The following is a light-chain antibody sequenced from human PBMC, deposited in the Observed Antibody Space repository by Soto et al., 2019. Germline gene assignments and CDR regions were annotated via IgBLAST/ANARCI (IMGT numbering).Light chain of an antibody. J-gene: IGKJ1*01. V-gene: IGKV3-20*01. CDR3: QHFNSYPWT. CDR2: GAS. CDR1: QSVSRSY. Sequence: EIVLTQSPGTLSLSPGDRATLSCRASQSVSRSYLGWYQQKPGQAPRLLIYGASSRATGIPDRFSGSGSGTEFTLTISSLQPDDFATYYCQHFNSYPWTFGQGTKVDIK.